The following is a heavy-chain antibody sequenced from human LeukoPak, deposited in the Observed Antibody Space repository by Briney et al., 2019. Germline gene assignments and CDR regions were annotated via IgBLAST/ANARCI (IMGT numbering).Heavy chain of an antibody. J-gene: IGHJ4*02. CDR1: GYTFTGNY. D-gene: IGHD5-12*01. V-gene: IGHV1-2*02. Sequence: GASVKVSCKASGYTFTGNYMYWVRQAPGQGLEWMGWINPNSGGTNYAQKLRGRVTMTTDTSTSTAYMELRSLRSDDTAVYYCARYEWLRPSDYWGQGTLVTVSS. CDR2: INPNSGGT. CDR3: ARYEWLRPSDY.